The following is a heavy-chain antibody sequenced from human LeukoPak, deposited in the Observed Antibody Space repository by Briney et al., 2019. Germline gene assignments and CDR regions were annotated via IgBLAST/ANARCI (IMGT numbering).Heavy chain of an antibody. CDR2: IYSGGST. J-gene: IGHJ4*02. CDR1: GFTVSSNY. D-gene: IGHD4/OR15-4a*01. CDR3: ASFLPYGAGRDY. V-gene: IGHV3-66*01. Sequence: GGSLRLSCAASGFTVSSNYMSWVRQAPGKGLEWVSVIYSGGSTYYADSVKGRFTISRDNSKNTLYLQMNSLRAEDTAVYYCASFLPYGAGRDYWGQGTLVTVSS.